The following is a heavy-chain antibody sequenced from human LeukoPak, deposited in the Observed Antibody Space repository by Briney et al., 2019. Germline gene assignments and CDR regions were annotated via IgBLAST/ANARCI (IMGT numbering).Heavy chain of an antibody. Sequence: PGGSLRLSCAASGFTVSSNYMSWVRQAPGKGLEWVSVIYSGGSTYYADSVKGRFTISRDNSKNTLYLQMNSLRAEDTAVYYCASATYYYDSSGYLYFQHWGQGTLVTVSS. CDR3: ASATYYYDSSGYLYFQH. J-gene: IGHJ1*01. CDR2: IYSGGST. D-gene: IGHD3-22*01. CDR1: GFTVSSNY. V-gene: IGHV3-53*01.